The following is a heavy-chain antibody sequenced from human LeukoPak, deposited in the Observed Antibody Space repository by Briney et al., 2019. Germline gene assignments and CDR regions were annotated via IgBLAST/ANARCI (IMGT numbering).Heavy chain of an antibody. CDR2: ISSSTSYT. Sequence: GGSLELLCGASGLIFRRFNMKWVRHAPGKGLEGGSYISSSTSYTKYADSVKGRFTISRDNAKNSVYLQMNSLRVEDTAVYYCARDSGAAAHYFDYWGREPWSPSPQ. J-gene: IGHJ4*02. V-gene: IGHV3-21*05. D-gene: IGHD2-2*01. CDR3: ARDSGAAAHYFDY. CDR1: GLIFRRFN.